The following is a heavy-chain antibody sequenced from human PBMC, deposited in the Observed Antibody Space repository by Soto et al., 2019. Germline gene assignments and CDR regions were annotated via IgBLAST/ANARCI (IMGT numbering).Heavy chain of an antibody. CDR2: ITANSGSS. D-gene: IGHD6-19*01. J-gene: IGHJ4*02. CDR3: AKSPQWPNRYFDF. V-gene: IGHV3-23*01. Sequence: QPGGSLRLSCVASGLTFSSHAMVWVRQAPGKGLEWVSTITANSGSSDYGDSVKGRFTISRDNAESTLYLQMNSLRVEDTATYYCAKSPQWPNRYFDFWGQGTLVTVSS. CDR1: GLTFSSHA.